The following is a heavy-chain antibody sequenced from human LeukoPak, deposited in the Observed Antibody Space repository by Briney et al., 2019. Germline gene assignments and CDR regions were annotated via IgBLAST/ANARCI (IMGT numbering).Heavy chain of an antibody. Sequence: PGGSLRLSCAASGFTFNSYEMNWVRQAPGKGLEWVSYISSSGSTIYYADSVKGRFTISRDNAKNSLYLQMNSLRAEDTAVYYCARVSPRYLYGVDWGQGTLVTVSS. D-gene: IGHD4-17*01. CDR1: GFTFNSYE. V-gene: IGHV3-48*03. J-gene: IGHJ4*02. CDR3: ARVSPRYLYGVD. CDR2: ISSSGSTI.